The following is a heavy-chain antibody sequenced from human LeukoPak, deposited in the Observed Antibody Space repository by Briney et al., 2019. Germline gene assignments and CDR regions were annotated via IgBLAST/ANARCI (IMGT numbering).Heavy chain of an antibody. J-gene: IGHJ4*02. CDR1: GGSISSYY. CDR3: ARAADYDFWSGYYFDY. D-gene: IGHD3-3*01. CDR2: IYYSGST. Sequence: SETLSLTCTVSGGSISSYYWSWIRQPPGKGLEWIGYIYYSGSTNYNPSLKSRVTLSVDTSKNQFSLKLSSVTAADTAVYYCARAADYDFWSGYYFDYWGQGTLVTVSS. V-gene: IGHV4-59*01.